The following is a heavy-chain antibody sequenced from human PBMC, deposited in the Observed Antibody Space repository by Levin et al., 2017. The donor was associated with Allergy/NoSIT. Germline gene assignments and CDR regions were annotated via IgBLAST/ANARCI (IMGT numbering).Heavy chain of an antibody. D-gene: IGHD6-19*01. J-gene: IGHJ6*02. CDR3: ASPAVLQWLSDYGMDV. CDR2: INPNSGGT. Sequence: GESLKISCKASGYSFIGKYMHWVRQAPGQGLEWMGWINPNSGGTNYAQKFQGRVTMTRDTSISTAYMELTSLRYDDTAVYYCASPAVLQWLSDYGMDVWGQGTTVTVSS. CDR1: GYSFIGKY. V-gene: IGHV1-2*02.